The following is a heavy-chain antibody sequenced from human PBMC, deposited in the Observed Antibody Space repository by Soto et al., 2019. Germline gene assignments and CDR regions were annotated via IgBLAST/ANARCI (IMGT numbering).Heavy chain of an antibody. V-gene: IGHV3-23*01. CDR2: ISGSGGST. CDR1: GFTFSSYA. J-gene: IGHJ3*02. Sequence: GGSLRLSCAASGFTFSSYAMSWVRQAPGKGLEWVSAISGSGGSTYYAESVKGRFTISRDNSKNTLYLQINSLRAEDTAVYYCAKDHPFIVHFSGGSCYAGPTPPEDAFDIWGQGTMVTVSS. D-gene: IGHD2-15*01. CDR3: AKDHPFIVHFSGGSCYAGPTPPEDAFDI.